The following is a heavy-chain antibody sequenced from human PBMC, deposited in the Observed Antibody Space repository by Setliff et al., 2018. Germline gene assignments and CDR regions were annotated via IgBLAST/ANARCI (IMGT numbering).Heavy chain of an antibody. Sequence: ASVKVSCKASRYTFTGYYMHWVRQAPGQGLEWMGWINPNSGGTKYAQKFQGRVTMTRDTSISTAHMELSRLRSDDTAVYYCARGQGHYYDSSGCLDYWGQGTLVTVSS. V-gene: IGHV1-2*02. CDR1: RYTFTGYY. J-gene: IGHJ4*02. CDR2: INPNSGGT. D-gene: IGHD3-22*01. CDR3: ARGQGHYYDSSGCLDY.